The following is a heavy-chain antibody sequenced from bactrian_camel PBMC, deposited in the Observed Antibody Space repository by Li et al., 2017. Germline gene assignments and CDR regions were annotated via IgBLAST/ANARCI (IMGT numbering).Heavy chain of an antibody. CDR3: VAAGSPRNSLAQNY. Sequence: HVQLVESGGGSVQAGGSLRLSCVVSGDTASTYCMGWFRQAPGKEREGVAIIGSSGSTGYADSVKGRFTTSRDNAKNQVYLQLNSLKIEDTAVYYCVAAGSPRNSLAQNYWGQGTQVTVS. V-gene: IGHV3S53*01. D-gene: IGHD1*01. J-gene: IGHJ4*01. CDR2: IGSSGST. CDR1: GDTASTYC.